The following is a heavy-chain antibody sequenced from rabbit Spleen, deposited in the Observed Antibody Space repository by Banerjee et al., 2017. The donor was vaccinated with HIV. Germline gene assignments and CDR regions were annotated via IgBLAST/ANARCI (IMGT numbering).Heavy chain of an antibody. V-gene: IGHV1S40*01. CDR1: GVSFSGDSY. D-gene: IGHD1-1*01. CDR3: ARDTSSSFSSYGMDL. CDR2: IDTGSSGFT. Sequence: QSLEESGGDLVKPGASLTLTCIASGVSFSGDSYMCWVRQAPGKGLEWIACIDTGSSGFTYFASWAKGRFTISKTSSTTVTLQMTSLTAADTATYFCARDTSSSFSSYGMDLWGPGPWSPS. J-gene: IGHJ6*01.